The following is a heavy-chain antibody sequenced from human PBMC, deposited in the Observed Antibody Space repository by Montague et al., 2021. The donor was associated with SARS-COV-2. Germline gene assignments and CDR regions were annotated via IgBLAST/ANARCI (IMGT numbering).Heavy chain of an antibody. J-gene: IGHJ4*02. D-gene: IGHD2-21*01. CDR3: ARVVGVDFDY. CDR2: IYTSAST. V-gene: IGHV4-61*02. Sequence: TLSLTCTVSGVSISSCSYYWSWLRPPAGMGWEWLGRIYTSASTNHTPPLKSRIAISAYTSKNQFSLKLSSVTATDTAVYYCARVVGVDFDYWGQGTLVTVSS. CDR1: GVSISSCSYY.